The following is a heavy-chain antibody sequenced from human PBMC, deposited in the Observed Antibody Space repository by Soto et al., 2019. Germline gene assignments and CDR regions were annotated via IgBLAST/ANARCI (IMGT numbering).Heavy chain of an antibody. CDR1: GCSLSSYA. D-gene: IGHD2-15*01. CDR3: VKSRGGNNFDFFD. Sequence: SLRRSCSTSGCSLSSYAMHWVRQSPGKGLEYMSGVRGNGDPPFYADSVKGRFTISRDNSKNTVYLQMSSLSADDAAVYYCVKSRGGNNFDFFDWGQGTLVTVSS. V-gene: IGHV3-64D*06. CDR2: VRGNGDPP. J-gene: IGHJ4*02.